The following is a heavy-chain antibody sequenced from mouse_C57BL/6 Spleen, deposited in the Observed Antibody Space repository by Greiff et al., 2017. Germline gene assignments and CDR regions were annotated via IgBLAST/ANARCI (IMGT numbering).Heavy chain of an antibody. V-gene: IGHV1-81*01. J-gene: IGHJ3*01. Sequence: VKLQESGAELARPGASVKLSCKASGYTFTSYGISWVKQRTGQGLEWIGEIYPRSGNTYYNEKFKGKATLTADKSSSTAYMELRSLTSEDSAVYFCARSGMGDGSSYIAYWGQGTLVTVSA. D-gene: IGHD1-1*01. CDR1: GYTFTSYG. CDR3: ARSGMGDGSSYIAY. CDR2: IYPRSGNT.